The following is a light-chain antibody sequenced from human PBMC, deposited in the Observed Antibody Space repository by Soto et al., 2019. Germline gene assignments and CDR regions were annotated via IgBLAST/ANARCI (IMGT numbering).Light chain of an antibody. CDR2: DVS. CDR3: SASKSRGSLV. J-gene: IGLJ1*01. Sequence: QSALTQPASVSGSPGQSITISCTGTGSDIGGTDSVSWYQHHAGKGPKLLIYDVSTRPSGVSNRFSGSKSGNTASLTISGLQIEDEADFYCSASKSRGSLVFGTGTKLTVL. CDR1: GSDIGGTDS. V-gene: IGLV2-14*03.